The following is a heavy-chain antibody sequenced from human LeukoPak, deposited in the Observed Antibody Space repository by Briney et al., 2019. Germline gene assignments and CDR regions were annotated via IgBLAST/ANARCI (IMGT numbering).Heavy chain of an antibody. D-gene: IGHD5-18*01. V-gene: IGHV3-48*01. CDR3: AREAFLYQTATDY. CDR1: GFTFSSYW. CDR2: ISSSSSTI. Sequence: GGSLRLSCAASGFTFSSYWMSWVRQAPGKGLEWVSYISSSSSTIYYADSVKGRFTISRDNAKNSLYLQMNSLRAEDTAVYYCAREAFLYQTATDYWGQGTLVTVSS. J-gene: IGHJ4*02.